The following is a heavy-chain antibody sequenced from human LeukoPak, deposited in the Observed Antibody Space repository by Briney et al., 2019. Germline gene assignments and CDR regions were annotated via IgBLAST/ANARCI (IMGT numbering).Heavy chain of an antibody. Sequence: ASVKVSCKASGGTFSSYAISWVRQAPGQGLEWMGGIIPIFGTANYAQKFQGRVTITTDEPTSTAYMELSSLRSEDTAVYYCARDGSRRGYYYMDVWGKGTTFTVSS. D-gene: IGHD3-10*01. V-gene: IGHV1-69*05. CDR1: GGTFSSYA. CDR2: IIPIFGTA. CDR3: ARDGSRRGYYYMDV. J-gene: IGHJ6*03.